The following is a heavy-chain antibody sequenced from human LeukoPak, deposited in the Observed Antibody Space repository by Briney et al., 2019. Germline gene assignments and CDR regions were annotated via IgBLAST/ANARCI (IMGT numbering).Heavy chain of an antibody. CDR2: IRSKAYGGAT. V-gene: IGHV3-49*04. Sequence: GGSLRPSCTASGFTFGDYAMTWVRQAPGKGLEWVGFIRSKAYGGATEYAASVKGRFTISRDDSKSIVYLQMNSLKTEDTAVYYCTRVLRELLWFGDPLDYWGQGTLVTVSS. CDR1: GFTFGDYA. J-gene: IGHJ4*02. D-gene: IGHD3-10*01. CDR3: TRVLRELLWFGDPLDY.